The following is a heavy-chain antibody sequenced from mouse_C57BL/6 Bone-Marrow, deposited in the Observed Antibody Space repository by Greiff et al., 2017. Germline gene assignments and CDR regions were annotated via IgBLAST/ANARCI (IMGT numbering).Heavy chain of an antibody. D-gene: IGHD1-1*01. J-gene: IGHJ3*01. V-gene: IGHV1-22*01. CDR2: INPTNGGT. Sequence: VQLTESGPELVKPGASVKMSCKASGYTFTDYNMHWVKQSHGKSLEWIGYINPTNGGTSYNQKFKGKATLTVNKSSSTAYMELRSLTSEDSAVYYCARSYYYGSSYEAYWGQGTLVTVSA. CDR1: GYTFTDYN. CDR3: ARSYYYGSSYEAY.